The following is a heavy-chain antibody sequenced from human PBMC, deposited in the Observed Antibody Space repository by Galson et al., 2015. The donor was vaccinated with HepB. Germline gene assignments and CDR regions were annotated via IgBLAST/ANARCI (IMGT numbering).Heavy chain of an antibody. CDR1: GYTFTGYY. Sequence: SVKVSCKASGYTFTGYYMHWVRQAPGQGLEWMGWINPNSGGTNYAQKFQGRVTMTRDTSISTAYMELSRLRSDDTAVYYCARRKYSSSWYGGFDYWGQGTLVTVSS. J-gene: IGHJ4*02. CDR3: ARRKYSSSWYGGFDY. D-gene: IGHD6-13*01. CDR2: INPNSGGT. V-gene: IGHV1-2*02.